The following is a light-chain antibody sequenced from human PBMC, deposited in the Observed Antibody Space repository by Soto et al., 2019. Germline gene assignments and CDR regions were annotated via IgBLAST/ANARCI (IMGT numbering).Light chain of an antibody. V-gene: IGKV1-39*01. J-gene: IGKJ3*01. CDR1: QRISTY. CDR3: RQSYDTPI. Sequence: DIQMTQSPSSLSASVGDRVTITCRASQRISTYLNWYQQKPGKAPKLLIYAASSLQRGVPSRFSASGSGTDFTLTISSLQPEDFATYFCRQSYDTPIFGPGTTVDIK. CDR2: AAS.